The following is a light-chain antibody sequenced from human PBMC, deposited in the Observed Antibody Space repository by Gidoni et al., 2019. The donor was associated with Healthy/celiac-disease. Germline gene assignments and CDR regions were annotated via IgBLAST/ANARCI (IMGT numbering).Light chain of an antibody. Sequence: DIQMTQSPSTLSASVGDRVTITCRASQSISTWLAWYQQKPGKAPKLLIYKASSLESGVPSRFSGSGSATEFTLTISSLQPDDFATYYCQQYTTFXGXTKVEIK. CDR3: QQYTT. J-gene: IGKJ4*01. V-gene: IGKV1-5*03. CDR2: KAS. CDR1: QSISTW.